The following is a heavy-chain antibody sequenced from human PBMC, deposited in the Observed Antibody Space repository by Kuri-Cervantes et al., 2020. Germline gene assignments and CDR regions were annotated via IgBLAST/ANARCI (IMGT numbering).Heavy chain of an antibody. V-gene: IGHV1-24*01. CDR2: FDPEDGET. CDR1: GYTLTELS. J-gene: IGHJ4*02. D-gene: IGHD6-19*01. Sequence: ASVKVSCKVSGYTLTELSMHWVRQAPGKGLEWMGGFDPEDGETIYAQKFQGRVTMTEDTSTDTAYMELSSLRSEDTAVYYCARGRNMMSPTGSSAWYEEWGQGTLVTVSS. CDR3: ARGRNMMSPTGSSAWYEE.